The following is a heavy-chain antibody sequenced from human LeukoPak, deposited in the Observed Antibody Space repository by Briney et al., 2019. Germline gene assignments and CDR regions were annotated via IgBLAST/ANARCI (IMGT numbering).Heavy chain of an antibody. D-gene: IGHD5-18*01. CDR3: ARDKYTPRRGYSYGYFDY. Sequence: ASVKVSCKASGYTFTSYAMHWVRQAPGQRLEWMGWINAGNGNTKYSQKFQGRVTITRDTSASTAYMELSSLRSEDTAVYYCARDKYTPRRGYSYGYFDYWGQGTLVTVSS. CDR1: GYTFTSYA. CDR2: INAGNGNT. V-gene: IGHV1-3*01. J-gene: IGHJ4*02.